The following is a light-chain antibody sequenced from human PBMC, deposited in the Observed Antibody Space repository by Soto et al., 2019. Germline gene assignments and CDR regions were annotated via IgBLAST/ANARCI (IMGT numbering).Light chain of an antibody. J-gene: IGKJ2*01. CDR2: LGS. V-gene: IGKV2-28*01. CDR1: QSLLHSNGYNY. CDR3: MQALQTPRT. Sequence: DIVMTQSPLSLPVTPGEPASISCRSSQSLLHSNGYNYLDWYLQTPGQSPQLLIYLGSNRASGVPDRFTGSGSGTDFTLKISRVEAEDVGVYYCMQALQTPRTFGQGTKLEIK.